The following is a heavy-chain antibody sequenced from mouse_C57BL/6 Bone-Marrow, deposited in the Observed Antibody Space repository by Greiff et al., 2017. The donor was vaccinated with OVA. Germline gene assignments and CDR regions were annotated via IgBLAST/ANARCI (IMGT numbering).Heavy chain of an antibody. Sequence: EVMLVESGGGLVQPGGSLKLSCAASGFTFSDYYMYWVRQTPEKRLEWVAYISNGGGSTYYPDTVKGRFTISRDNAKNTLYLQMSRLKSEDTAMYYCARGGTTGAYWGQGTLVTVSA. CDR2: ISNGGGST. CDR3: ARGGTTGAY. J-gene: IGHJ3*01. D-gene: IGHD1-1*01. V-gene: IGHV5-12*01. CDR1: GFTFSDYY.